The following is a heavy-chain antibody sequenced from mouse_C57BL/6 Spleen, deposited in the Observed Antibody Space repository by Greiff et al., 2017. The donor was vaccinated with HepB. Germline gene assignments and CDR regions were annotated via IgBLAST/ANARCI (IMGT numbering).Heavy chain of an antibody. Sequence: EVQGVESGGGLVQPGGSMKLSCAASGFTFSDAWMDWVRQSPEKGLEWVAEIRNKANNHATYYAESVKGRFTISRDDSKSSVYLQMNSLRAEDTGIYYCTRHYDYDGYFDVWGTGTTVTVSS. CDR2: IRNKANNHAT. J-gene: IGHJ1*03. D-gene: IGHD2-4*01. V-gene: IGHV6-6*01. CDR1: GFTFSDAW. CDR3: TRHYDYDGYFDV.